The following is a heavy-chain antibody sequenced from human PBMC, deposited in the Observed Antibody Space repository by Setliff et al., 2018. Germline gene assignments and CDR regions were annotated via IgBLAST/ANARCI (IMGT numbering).Heavy chain of an antibody. CDR3: ARCSGSYDAFDI. Sequence: NPSETLSLTCTVSGGSISSGGYYWSWIRQHPGMGLEWIGYIYYSGSTYHNPSLKTLVTISVDTSKNQFSLELSSVTAADTAVYYCARCSGSYDAFDIWGQGTMVTVSS. J-gene: IGHJ3*02. V-gene: IGHV4-31*01. CDR1: GGSISSGGYY. D-gene: IGHD1-26*01. CDR2: IYYSGST.